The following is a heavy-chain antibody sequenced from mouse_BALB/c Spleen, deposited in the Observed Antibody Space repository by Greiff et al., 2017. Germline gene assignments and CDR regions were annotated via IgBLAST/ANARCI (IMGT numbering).Heavy chain of an antibody. V-gene: IGHV5-6-5*01. CDR3: AREDYGLYFDV. CDR2: ISSGGST. J-gene: IGHJ1*01. D-gene: IGHD1-1*01. Sequence: EVKLMESGGGLVKPGGSLKLSCAASGFTFSSYAMSWVRQTPEKRLEWVASISSGGSTYYPDSVKGRFTISRDNARNILYLQMSSLRSEDTAMYYCAREDYGLYFDVWGAGTTVTVSS. CDR1: GFTFSSYA.